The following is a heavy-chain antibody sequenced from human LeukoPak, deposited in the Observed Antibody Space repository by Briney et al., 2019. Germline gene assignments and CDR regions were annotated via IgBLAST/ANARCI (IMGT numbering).Heavy chain of an antibody. CDR2: IYYSGST. J-gene: IGHJ4*02. D-gene: IGHD3-10*01. V-gene: IGHV4-30-4*08. CDR3: ARVTKGRGPRRDYFDY. CDR1: GGSISSGDYY. Sequence: SQTLSLTCTVSGGSISSGDYYWSWIRQPPGKGLEWIGYIYYSGSTYYNPSLKSRVTISVDTSKNQFSLKLSSVTAADTAVYYCARVTKGRGPRRDYFDYWGQGTLVTVSS.